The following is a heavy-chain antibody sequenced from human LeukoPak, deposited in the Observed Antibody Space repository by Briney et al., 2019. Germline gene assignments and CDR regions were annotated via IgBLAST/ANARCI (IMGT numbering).Heavy chain of an antibody. CDR3: ARHSRSAYTGYENASDI. J-gene: IGHJ3*02. CDR2: IYSSANT. V-gene: IGHV4-39*01. Sequence: PSETLSLTCTVSGVSISSSSYYWDWIRQPPGKGLEWTGNIYSSANTHYNPSLKTRITMSVDTSKNQFSLKLNSVTAADPGIYYCARHSRSAYTGYENASDIWGQGTMVTVSS. CDR1: GVSISSSSYY. D-gene: IGHD5-12*01.